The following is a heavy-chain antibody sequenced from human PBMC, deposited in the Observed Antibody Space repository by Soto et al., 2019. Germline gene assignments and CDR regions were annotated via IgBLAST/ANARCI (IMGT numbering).Heavy chain of an antibody. D-gene: IGHD2-21*02. Sequence: SQTLSLTCAISGDSVSSNSAAWNWIRQSPSRGLGWLGRTYYRSKWYNDYAVSVKSRITINPDTSKNQFSLQLNSVTPEDTAVYYCARGGHGDDDYYYYGMDVWGQGTTVTVSS. CDR3: ARGGHGDDDYYYYGMDV. V-gene: IGHV6-1*01. CDR1: GDSVSSNSAA. J-gene: IGHJ6*02. CDR2: TYYRSKWYN.